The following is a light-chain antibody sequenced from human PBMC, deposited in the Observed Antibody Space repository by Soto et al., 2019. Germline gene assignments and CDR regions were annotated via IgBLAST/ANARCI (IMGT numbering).Light chain of an antibody. Sequence: DIQMTQSPSSLSASVGDRVTITCRASPSISSYLNWYQQKPGKAPKLLIYAASSLQSGVPSRFSGSGSGTDFTLTISSLQPEDFATYYCQQSYSTIRTFGQGTK. CDR2: AAS. J-gene: IGKJ1*01. CDR3: QQSYSTIRT. V-gene: IGKV1-39*01. CDR1: PSISSY.